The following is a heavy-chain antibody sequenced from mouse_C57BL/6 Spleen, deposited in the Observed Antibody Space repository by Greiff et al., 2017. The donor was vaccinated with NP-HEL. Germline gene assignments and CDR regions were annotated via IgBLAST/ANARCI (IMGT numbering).Heavy chain of an antibody. D-gene: IGHD2-3*01. CDR2: IWSGGST. V-gene: IGHV2-2*01. CDR3: ARNPSDSYYEGYYAMDY. CDR1: GFSLTSYG. J-gene: IGHJ4*01. Sequence: VQLQQSGPGLVQPSQSLSITCTVSGFSLTSYGVHWVRQSPGKGLEWLGVIWSGGSTDYYAAFISGLGISKDNSKSQVFFKMNSLQADDTAIYDCARNPSDSYYEGYYAMDYWGQGTSVTVSS.